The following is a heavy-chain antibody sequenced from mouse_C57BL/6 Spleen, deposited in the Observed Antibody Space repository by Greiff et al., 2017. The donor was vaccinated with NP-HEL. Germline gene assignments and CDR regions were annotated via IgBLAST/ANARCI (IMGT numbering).Heavy chain of an antibody. CDR3: ARGGSSSYYAMDY. Sequence: QVQLQQSGAELMKPGASVKLSCTATGYTFTGYWIAWVKQRPGHGLEWIGAILPGSGSTNYNEKFKGRATFTADTSSNTAYMQLSSLTTEESAIYYMARGGSSSYYAMDYWGQGTSVTVSS. CDR1: GYTFTGYW. V-gene: IGHV1-9*01. CDR2: ILPGSGST. J-gene: IGHJ4*01.